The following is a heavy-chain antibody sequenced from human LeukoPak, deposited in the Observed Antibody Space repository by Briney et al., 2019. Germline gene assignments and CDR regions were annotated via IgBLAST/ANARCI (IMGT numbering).Heavy chain of an antibody. CDR1: GGSISSGSYY. CDR2: IFASGGT. J-gene: IGHJ4*02. Sequence: SQTLSLTCTVSGGSISSGSYYWSWVRQPAGKGLEWIGRIFASGGTNYNPSLKSRVTISVDTSKNQFSLKLSSVTAADTAVYYCARGTDYWGQGTLVTVSS. CDR3: ARGTDY. V-gene: IGHV4-61*02.